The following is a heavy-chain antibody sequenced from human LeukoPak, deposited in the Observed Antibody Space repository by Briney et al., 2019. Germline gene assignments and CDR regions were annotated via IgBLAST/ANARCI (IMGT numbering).Heavy chain of an antibody. V-gene: IGHV4-4*07. CDR3: ARGGGNRHVSGSIDY. D-gene: IGHD4-23*01. CDR2: IYTSGST. Sequence: PSETLSLTCTVSGDSISGYYWNWIRQPAGKGLEWIGRIYTSGSTNYDPSLKSRVTISVDKSKNQFSLKLSSVTAADTAVYYCARGGGNRHVSGSIDYWGQGTLVTVSS. J-gene: IGHJ4*02. CDR1: GDSISGYY.